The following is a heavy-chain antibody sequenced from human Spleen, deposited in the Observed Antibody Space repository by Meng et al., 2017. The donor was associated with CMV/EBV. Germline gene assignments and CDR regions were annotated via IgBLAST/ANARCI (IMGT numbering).Heavy chain of an antibody. CDR1: GYPFTSYD. V-gene: IGHV1-8*01. D-gene: IGHD3-9*01. J-gene: IGHJ4*02. CDR3: ARVMGMTGVTWVY. CDR2: VNPISGHT. Sequence: ASVKVSCKASGYPFTSYDINWVRQAPGQGLEWMGWVNPISGHTGYAQRFQGRVTMTSDTSISTAYMELSGLRSDDTAVYYCARVMGMTGVTWVYWGQGTLVTVSS.